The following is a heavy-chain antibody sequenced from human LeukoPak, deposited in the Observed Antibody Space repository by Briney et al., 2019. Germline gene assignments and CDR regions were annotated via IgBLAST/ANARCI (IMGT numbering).Heavy chain of an antibody. J-gene: IGHJ4*02. V-gene: IGHV3-7*03. CDR2: IRNDEIEK. CDR3: ARGIKQPRHLYFDY. D-gene: IGHD6-25*01. Sequence: PPGGSLRLSCAASGFTFTSYWMSWVRQAPGKGPEWVANIRNDEIEKYYVDSLKGRFTISRDNAKNSLYLQMNSLRAEDTAIYYCARGIKQPRHLYFDYWGQGTLVTVSS. CDR1: GFTFTSYW.